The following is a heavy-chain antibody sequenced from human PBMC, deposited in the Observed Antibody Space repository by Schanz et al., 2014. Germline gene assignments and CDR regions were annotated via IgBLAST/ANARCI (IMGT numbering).Heavy chain of an antibody. CDR2: ISGGGGTT. D-gene: IGHD3-10*01. V-gene: IGHV3-23*01. Sequence: EVHLLESGGGLVPPGGSLRLSCAASGFNFSDYAMCWVRQAPGKGLEWVSAISGGGGTTYYTDSVKGRFTLSRDNSKSTLYLQMNSLRAEDTAVYYCAKDGPGGSGSYSADGGMDVWGRGTTVTVSS. J-gene: IGHJ6*02. CDR1: GFNFSDYA. CDR3: AKDGPGGSGSYSADGGMDV.